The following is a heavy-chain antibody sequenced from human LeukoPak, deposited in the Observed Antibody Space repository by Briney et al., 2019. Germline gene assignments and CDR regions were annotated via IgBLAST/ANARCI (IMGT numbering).Heavy chain of an antibody. V-gene: IGHV3-21*01. J-gene: IGHJ6*02. CDR1: GFTFSSYS. CDR2: ISSSSSYI. Sequence: SGGSLRLSCAASGFTFSSYSMNWVRQAPGKGLEWVSSISSSSSYIYYADSVKGRFTISRDNAKNSLYLQMNSLRAEDTAVYYCARDTYYYDSSGYRYYYYGMDVWGQGTTVTVSS. CDR3: ARDTYYYDSSGYRYYYYGMDV. D-gene: IGHD3-22*01.